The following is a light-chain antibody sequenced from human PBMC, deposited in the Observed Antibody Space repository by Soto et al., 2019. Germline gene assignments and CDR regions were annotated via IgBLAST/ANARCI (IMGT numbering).Light chain of an antibody. CDR3: SSYTTSTSLV. J-gene: IGLJ3*02. Sequence: QSVLTQPAYVSGSPGQSITISCTGTSSDVGGYNYVSWYQQHPGKAPKVMIYEVSNRPSGVSNRFSGSKSGNTASLTISGLQAEDEADYYCSSYTTSTSLVFGGGTKLTVL. CDR1: SSDVGGYNY. CDR2: EVS. V-gene: IGLV2-14*01.